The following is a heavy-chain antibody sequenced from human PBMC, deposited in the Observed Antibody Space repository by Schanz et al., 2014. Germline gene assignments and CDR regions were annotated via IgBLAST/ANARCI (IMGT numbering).Heavy chain of an antibody. CDR2: ISYSGRT. D-gene: IGHD1-26*01. V-gene: IGHV4-31*03. Sequence: QVQLQESGPGLVKPSQTLSLTCTVSSGSISSRDFYWSWIRQFPGKGLEWIGYISYSGRTYYSPSRKSRLTMSVDTSKNQFSLRLSSVTAADTAVYYCARVPEPGWFDPWGQGTLVTVSS. CDR1: SGSISSRDFY. J-gene: IGHJ5*02. CDR3: ARVPEPGWFDP.